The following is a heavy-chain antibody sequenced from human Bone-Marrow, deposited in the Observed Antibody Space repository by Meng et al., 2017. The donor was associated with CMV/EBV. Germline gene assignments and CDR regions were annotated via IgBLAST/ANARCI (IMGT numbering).Heavy chain of an antibody. CDR2: ISGSGGST. CDR1: GFTFSNAW. CDR3: AKAEPHITIFGVAIDGGMDV. V-gene: IGHV3-23*01. J-gene: IGHJ6*02. D-gene: IGHD3-3*01. Sequence: GESLKISCAASGFTFSNAWMSWVRQAPGKGLEWVSAISGSGGSTYYADSVKGRFTISRDNSKNTLYLQMNSLRAEDTAVYYCAKAEPHITIFGVAIDGGMDVWGQGTTVTVSS.